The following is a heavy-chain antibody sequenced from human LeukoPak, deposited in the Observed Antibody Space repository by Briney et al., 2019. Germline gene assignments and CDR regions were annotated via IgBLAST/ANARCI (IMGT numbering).Heavy chain of an antibody. CDR3: ARDARVQKWFGELLKTTTYYFDY. D-gene: IGHD3-10*01. Sequence: SETLSLTCTVSGGSISSSNFYWGWIRQPPGKGLEWIGSIYYSGSTYYNPSLKSRVSISVDTSKNQFSLKLSSMTAADTAVYYCARDARVQKWFGELLKTTTYYFDYWGQGTLVTVSS. J-gene: IGHJ4*02. V-gene: IGHV4-39*07. CDR2: IYYSGST. CDR1: GGSISSSNFY.